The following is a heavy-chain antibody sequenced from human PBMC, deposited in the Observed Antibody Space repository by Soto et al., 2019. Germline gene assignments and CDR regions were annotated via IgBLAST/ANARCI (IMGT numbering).Heavy chain of an antibody. CDR1: GYTFINFD. D-gene: IGHD6-13*01. Sequence: ASVKVSCKASGYTFINFDISWVRQAAGQGLEWLGWMNPGSGKTGYASKFQGRVAMTRDASTGASHLELSSLTSDDTAVYYCARMASAGTLNWFDYWGQGTLVTV. V-gene: IGHV1-8*02. J-gene: IGHJ5*01. CDR2: MNPGSGKT. CDR3: ARMASAGTLNWFDY.